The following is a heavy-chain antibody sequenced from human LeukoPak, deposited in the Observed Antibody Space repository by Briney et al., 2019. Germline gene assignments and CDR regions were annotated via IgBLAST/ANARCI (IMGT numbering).Heavy chain of an antibody. CDR1: GFTYSHYG. J-gene: IGHJ5*01. Sequence: GASLILSCAASGFTYSHYGMHWVRQAPGKGLEWVGVIWSDGTQKYYGDAVKGRFTISRDNSMKTLFLRMNSLRGDDTAVYYCAKDAQRGFDYSNSLESWGQGTLVTVSS. V-gene: IGHV3-33*06. CDR2: IWSDGTQK. CDR3: AKDAQRGFDYSNSLES. D-gene: IGHD4-11*01.